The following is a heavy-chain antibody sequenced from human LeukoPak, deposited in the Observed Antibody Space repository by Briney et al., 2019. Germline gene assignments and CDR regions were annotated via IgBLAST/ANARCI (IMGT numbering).Heavy chain of an antibody. V-gene: IGHV3-66*01. CDR3: ARGKRSVDYDSSGFDY. CDR1: GFTFSSYG. Sequence: PGGSLRLSCAASGFTFSSYGMSWVRQAPGKGLEWVSVIYSGGSTYYADSVKGRYTISRDNSKNTLYLQMNSLRAEDTAVYYCARGKRSVDYDSSGFDYWGQGTLVTVSS. CDR2: IYSGGST. D-gene: IGHD3-22*01. J-gene: IGHJ4*02.